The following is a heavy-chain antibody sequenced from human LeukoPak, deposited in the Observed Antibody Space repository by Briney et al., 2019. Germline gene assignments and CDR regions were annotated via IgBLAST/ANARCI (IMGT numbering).Heavy chain of an antibody. J-gene: IGHJ3*02. Sequence: GGSLTLSCAASGFTFSSYAMSWVRQAPGKGLEWVSAINGSGGSTYYTDSVKGRFTISRDNCKNTLYLQMNSLRAEDTAVYYCAKHRITMIVVVIRARDAFDIWGQGTMVTVSS. CDR3: AKHRITMIVVVIRARDAFDI. CDR2: INGSGGST. D-gene: IGHD3-22*01. V-gene: IGHV3-23*01. CDR1: GFTFSSYA.